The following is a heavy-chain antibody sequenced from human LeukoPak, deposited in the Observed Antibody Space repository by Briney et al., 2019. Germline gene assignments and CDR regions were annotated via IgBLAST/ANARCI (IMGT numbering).Heavy chain of an antibody. CDR1: GFTFSDYY. V-gene: IGHV3-11*01. D-gene: IGHD5-18*01. Sequence: GGSLRLSCAASGFTFSDYYMSWIRQAPGKGLEWVSYISSSGSTIYYADSVKGRFTISRDNAKNSLYLQMNSLRAEDTAIYYCAKDTYIYAPRDFDYWGQGSLVTVSS. CDR2: ISSSGSTI. CDR3: AKDTYIYAPRDFDY. J-gene: IGHJ4*02.